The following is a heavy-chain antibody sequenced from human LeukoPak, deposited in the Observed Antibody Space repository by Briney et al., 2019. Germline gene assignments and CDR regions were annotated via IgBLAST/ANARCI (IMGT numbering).Heavy chain of an antibody. V-gene: IGHV3-23*01. CDR3: VKTSSGYYYFDY. CDR1: GFTFSSHA. CDR2: ITGSGVST. Sequence: PGGSLRLSCPASGFTFSSHAMRWVRQAPGKGLEWVSSITGSGVSTNNADSVKGRFTISRDNSENTLYLQMNSLRVEDTAVYYCVKTSSGYYYFDYWGQGTLVTVSS. D-gene: IGHD3-22*01. J-gene: IGHJ4*02.